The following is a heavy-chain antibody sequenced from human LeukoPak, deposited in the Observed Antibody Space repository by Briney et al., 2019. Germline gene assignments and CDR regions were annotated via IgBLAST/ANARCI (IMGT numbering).Heavy chain of an antibody. Sequence: GGSLRLSCAASGFTFRSYGMHWVRQAPGKGLEWVAVIWYDGSNKYYADSVKGRFTISRDNSKNTLYLQMNSLRAEDTAVYYCAKEAYYDSSGYYSWGQGTLVTVSS. CDR3: AKEAYYDSSGYYS. J-gene: IGHJ4*02. D-gene: IGHD3-22*01. CDR2: IWYDGSNK. CDR1: GFTFRSYG. V-gene: IGHV3-33*06.